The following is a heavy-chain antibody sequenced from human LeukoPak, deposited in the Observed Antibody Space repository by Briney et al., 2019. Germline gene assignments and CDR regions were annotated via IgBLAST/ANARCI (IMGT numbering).Heavy chain of an antibody. Sequence: PGGSLRLSCAASGFTFSSYAMSWVRQAPGKGLEWVSSISGSGNRTYYADSVKGRFTISRDNSKNTLYLQMNSLRAEDTAVYYCAKEPYGSGSYYTPFDYWGQGTLVTVSS. CDR3: AKEPYGSGSYYTPFDY. V-gene: IGHV3-23*01. CDR2: ISGSGNRT. J-gene: IGHJ4*02. D-gene: IGHD3-10*01. CDR1: GFTFSSYA.